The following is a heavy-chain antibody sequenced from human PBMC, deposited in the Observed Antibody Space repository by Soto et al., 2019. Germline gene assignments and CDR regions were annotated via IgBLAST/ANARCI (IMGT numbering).Heavy chain of an antibody. D-gene: IGHD3-22*01. Sequence: GESLKISCKASGYSFTTYWITWVRQMPGKGLEWMGRIDPTDSYTNYSPSFQGHVTISVDRSITTAYLQWSSLKASDTAMYYCATSAPPDYYDSSGYDYWGQGTLVTVSS. CDR3: ATSAPPDYYDSSGYDY. V-gene: IGHV5-10-1*01. J-gene: IGHJ4*02. CDR2: IDPTDSYT. CDR1: GYSFTTYW.